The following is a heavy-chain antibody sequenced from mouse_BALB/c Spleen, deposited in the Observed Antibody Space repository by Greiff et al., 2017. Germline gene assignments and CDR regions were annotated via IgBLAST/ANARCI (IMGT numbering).Heavy chain of an antibody. V-gene: IGHV3-6*02. CDR2: ISYDGSN. J-gene: IGHJ4*01. D-gene: IGHD1-1*02. CDR1: GYSITSGYY. CDR3: ARVDYLTLYAMDY. Sequence: EVQRVESGPGLVKPSQSLSLTCSVTGYSITSGYYWNWIRQFPGNKLEWMGYISYDGSNNYNPSLKNRISITRDTSKNQFFLKLNSVTTEDTATYYCARVDYLTLYAMDYWGQGTSVTVSS.